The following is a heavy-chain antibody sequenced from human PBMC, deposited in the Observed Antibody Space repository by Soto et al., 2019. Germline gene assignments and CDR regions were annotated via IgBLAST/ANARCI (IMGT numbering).Heavy chain of an antibody. CDR2: TIPAYGTT. Sequence: SVKVSCKASGDTFSGYPINWVRQAPGEGLEWMGRTIPAYGTTNDAQRFEGRVTFTADESTNTAYMELRGLLSEDTAVYYCARDGGFGELKYWGPGTLVTVSS. D-gene: IGHD3-10*01. V-gene: IGHV1-69*13. J-gene: IGHJ4*02. CDR1: GDTFSGYP. CDR3: ARDGGFGELKY.